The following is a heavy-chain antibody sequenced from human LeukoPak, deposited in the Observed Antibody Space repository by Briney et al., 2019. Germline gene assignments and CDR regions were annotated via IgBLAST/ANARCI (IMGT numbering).Heavy chain of an antibody. V-gene: IGHV4-39*01. Sequence: SETLSLTCTVSGGSISSSTYYWDWIRQPPGKGLEWIGTIYYSGSTYCNPSLKSRVTISVDTSKNQFSLKVSSVTAADTAVCYCASRPTWIQPSFDYWGQGTLVTVSS. CDR2: IYYSGST. CDR1: GGSISSSTYY. J-gene: IGHJ4*02. D-gene: IGHD5-18*01. CDR3: ASRPTWIQPSFDY.